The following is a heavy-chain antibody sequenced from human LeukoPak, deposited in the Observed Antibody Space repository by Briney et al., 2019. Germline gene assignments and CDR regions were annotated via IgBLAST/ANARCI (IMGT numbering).Heavy chain of an antibody. CDR2: ITSSGGST. CDR1: GFTFSSYA. Sequence: GGSLRLSCAASGFTFSSYAMSWVRQAPGKGLEWVSAITSSGGSTYYADSVKGRFTISRDNSKNTLYLQMNSLRAEDTAVYYCAKDWGRYCSGGSCYYFDYWGQGTLVTVSS. D-gene: IGHD2-15*01. CDR3: AKDWGRYCSGGSCYYFDY. J-gene: IGHJ4*02. V-gene: IGHV3-23*01.